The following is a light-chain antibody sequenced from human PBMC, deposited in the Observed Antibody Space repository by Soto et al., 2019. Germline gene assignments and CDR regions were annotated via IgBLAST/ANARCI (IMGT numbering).Light chain of an antibody. CDR1: SSDVGGYNY. CDR3: SSYAASNNFYFV. V-gene: IGLV2-8*01. J-gene: IGLJ3*02. CDR2: EVT. Sequence: QSALTQPPSASGSPGQSVTISCTGTSSDVGGYNYVSWYQQYPGRAPKLMIYEVTKRPSGVTDRSSGSKSGNTASLTVSGLQAEDEADYYCSSYAASNNFYFVFGGGTKLTVL.